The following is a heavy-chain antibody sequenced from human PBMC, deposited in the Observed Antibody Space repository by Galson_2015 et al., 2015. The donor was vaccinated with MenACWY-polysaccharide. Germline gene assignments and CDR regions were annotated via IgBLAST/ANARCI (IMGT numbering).Heavy chain of an antibody. CDR2: ISTRGSDI. CDR1: GFTFSSYE. V-gene: IGHV3-48*03. CDR3: VRCPLYGGHTRHF. Sequence: SLRLSCAASGFTFSSYELSWVRQVPGKGLEWVSYISTRGSDIYYADSVKGRFTVSRDNAKSSLSLQMNSLRAEDTAVYFCVRCPLYGGHTRHFWGQGPLVTVSS. J-gene: IGHJ4*02. D-gene: IGHD2-15*01.